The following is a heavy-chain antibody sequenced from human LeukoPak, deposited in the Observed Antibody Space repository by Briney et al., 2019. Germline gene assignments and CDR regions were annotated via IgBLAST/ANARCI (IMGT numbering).Heavy chain of an antibody. V-gene: IGHV4-59*01. CDR1: GGSISSYY. CDR2: IYYSGST. D-gene: IGHD3-10*01. CDR3: ARDQGYYGSGSYPGVFDY. Sequence: SETLSLTCTVSGGSISSYYWSWIRQPLGKGLEWIGYIYYSGSTNYNPSLKSRVTISVDTSKNQFSLKLSSVTAADTAVYYCARDQGYYGSGSYPGVFDYWGQGTLVTVSS. J-gene: IGHJ4*02.